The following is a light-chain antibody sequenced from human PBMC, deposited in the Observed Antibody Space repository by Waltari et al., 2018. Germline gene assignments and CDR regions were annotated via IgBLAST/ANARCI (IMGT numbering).Light chain of an antibody. V-gene: IGKV1-9*01. Sequence: IQLTQSPSSLPAFVGDSVTITCRASQTINTYLVWYQQKPGKAPNLLIYAASTFQSGVQSRFSGSGSGTEFTLTIRSLQPEDFATYYCQQLQSYPITFGGGTKVEI. CDR3: QQLQSYPIT. J-gene: IGKJ4*01. CDR1: QTINTY. CDR2: AAS.